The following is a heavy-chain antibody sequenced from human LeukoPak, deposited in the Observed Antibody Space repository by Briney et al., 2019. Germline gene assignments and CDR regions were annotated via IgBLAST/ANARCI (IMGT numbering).Heavy chain of an antibody. J-gene: IGHJ3*02. D-gene: IGHD3-22*01. CDR3: AAENGGRVVGDDPFAI. Sequence: PGGSLRLSCAASGFTFSSYAMSWVRQAPGKGLEWVSAISGSGGSTYYADSVKGRFTISRDNSKNTVDLQMSSLRVDDTAVYYCAAENGGRVVGDDPFAIWGQGTMVTVSA. V-gene: IGHV3-23*01. CDR2: ISGSGGST. CDR1: GFTFSSYA.